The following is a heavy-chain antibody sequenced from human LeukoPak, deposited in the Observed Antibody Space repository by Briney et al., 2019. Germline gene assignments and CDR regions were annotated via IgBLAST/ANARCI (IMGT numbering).Heavy chain of an antibody. CDR2: ISAYNGNT. CDR1: GYTFTSYG. D-gene: IGHD3-10*01. CDR3: ARDRGPSVLWFGELPYYYYGMDV. Sequence: ASVKVSCKASGYTFTSYGISWVRRAPGQGLEWMGWISAYNGNTNYAQKLQGRVTMTTDTSTSTAYMELRSLRSDDTAVYYCARDRGPSVLWFGELPYYYYGMDVWGQGTTVTVSS. J-gene: IGHJ6*02. V-gene: IGHV1-18*01.